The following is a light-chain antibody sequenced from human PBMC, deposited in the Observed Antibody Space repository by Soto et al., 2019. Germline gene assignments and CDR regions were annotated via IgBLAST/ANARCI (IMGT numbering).Light chain of an antibody. CDR1: QSIFNY. V-gene: IGKV1-39*01. Sequence: DIQVTQSPSSLSASVGDRVTITCRASQSIFNYLNWYQQKPGKAPKLLIYAASSLQSGVPSRFSGSGAGTDFTLTISSLQPEDFATYYCQQSYSSPWTFGLGTKVEIK. CDR3: QQSYSSPWT. CDR2: AAS. J-gene: IGKJ1*01.